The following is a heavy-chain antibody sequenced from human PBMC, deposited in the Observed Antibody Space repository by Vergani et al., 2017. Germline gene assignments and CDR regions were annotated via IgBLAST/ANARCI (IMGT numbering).Heavy chain of an antibody. V-gene: IGHV1-69*01. CDR3: ARDGIAAAGTSHYYYYYMDV. J-gene: IGHJ6*03. Sequence: QVQPVQSGAEVKKPGSSVKVSCKASGGTFSSYAISWVRQAPGQGLEWMGGIIPIFGTANYAQKFQGRVTITADESTSTAYMGLSSLRSEDTAVYYCARDGIAAAGTSHYYYYYMDVWGKGTTVTVSS. D-gene: IGHD6-13*01. CDR2: IIPIFGTA. CDR1: GGTFSSYA.